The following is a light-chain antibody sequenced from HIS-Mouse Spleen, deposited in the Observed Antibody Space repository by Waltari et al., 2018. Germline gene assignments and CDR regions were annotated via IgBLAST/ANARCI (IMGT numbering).Light chain of an antibody. Sequence: SYELTQPPSVSVSPGQTARNTCSGNALPKKYAYWYQQKSGQAPVLVIYEDSKRPYGIPGTFSGSSSGTMATLTISGAQVEDEADYYCYSTDISGNHRVFGGGTKLTVL. V-gene: IGLV3-10*01. CDR3: YSTDISGNHRV. CDR2: EDS. J-gene: IGLJ2*01. CDR1: ALPKKY.